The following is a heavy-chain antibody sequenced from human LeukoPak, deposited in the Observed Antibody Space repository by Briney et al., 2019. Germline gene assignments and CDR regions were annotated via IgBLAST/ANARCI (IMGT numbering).Heavy chain of an antibody. CDR2: ISDSAGTT. CDR1: GFTVSSNY. D-gene: IGHD3-10*01. V-gene: IGHV3-23*01. Sequence: PGGSLRLSCAASGFTVSSNYMSWVRQAPGKGLEWVSGISDSAGTTYYADSVKGRFSISRDNSKNTLNLQMNSLRAEDTAVYYCAKSYYYGSGDYSLTAFDIWGQGTMVTVSS. CDR3: AKSYYYGSGDYSLTAFDI. J-gene: IGHJ3*02.